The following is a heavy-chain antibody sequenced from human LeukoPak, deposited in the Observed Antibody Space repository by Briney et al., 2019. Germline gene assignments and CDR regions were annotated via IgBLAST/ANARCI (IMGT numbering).Heavy chain of an antibody. J-gene: IGHJ4*02. V-gene: IGHV3-23*01. CDR3: AKNRGPDGWEPLEG. Sequence: QAGGSLRLSCAASGFTFSSYAMTWVRQAPGKGLGWVSALSTTGGGTFYADSVKGRFTISRDNSKNTVSLQMSSLRAEDTAVYYCAKNRGPDGWEPLEGWGQGTLVTVSS. D-gene: IGHD1-26*01. CDR1: GFTFSSYA. CDR2: LSTTGGGT.